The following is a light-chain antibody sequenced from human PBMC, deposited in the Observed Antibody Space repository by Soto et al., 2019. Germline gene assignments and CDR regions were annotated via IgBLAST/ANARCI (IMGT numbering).Light chain of an antibody. CDR3: LLSYSAEKV. CDR2: DTS. CDR1: TGAVTSGHY. V-gene: IGLV7-46*01. J-gene: IGLJ1*01. Sequence: QAVVTQEPSLTVSPGGTVTLTCGSSTGAVTSGHYPYWFQQKPGQAPRTLIYDTSNKHSWTPARFSGSLLGGKAALTLSGAQPEDEAEYDCLLSYSAEKVFGTGTKVTVL.